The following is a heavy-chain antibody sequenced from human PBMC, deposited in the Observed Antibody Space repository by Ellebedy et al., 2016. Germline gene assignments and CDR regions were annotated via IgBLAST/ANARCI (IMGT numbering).Heavy chain of an antibody. CDR3: ARDYDGSGSSRGY. CDR1: GGTFSSYA. Sequence: SVKVSXXASGGTFSSYAISWVRQAPGQGLEWMGGIIPIFGTANYAQKFQGRVTMTRNTSISTAYMELSSLRSEDTAVYYCARDYDGSGSSRGYWGQGTLVTVSS. V-gene: IGHV1-69*05. CDR2: IIPIFGTA. J-gene: IGHJ4*02. D-gene: IGHD3-10*01.